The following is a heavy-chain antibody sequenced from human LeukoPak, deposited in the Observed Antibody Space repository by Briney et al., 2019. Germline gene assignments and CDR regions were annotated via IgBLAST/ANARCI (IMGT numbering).Heavy chain of an antibody. Sequence: PGGSLRLSCVGSGFNFRDSGMHWVRQAPGKGLERVAVMWNDGITGKYADSVRGRFRVSRDNSKNTVYLQMDSLRPDDTSVYYCARDGSGWSSDYWGQGTLVTVSS. CDR2: MWNDGITG. V-gene: IGHV3-33*01. D-gene: IGHD6-19*01. J-gene: IGHJ4*02. CDR3: ARDGSGWSSDY. CDR1: GFNFRDSG.